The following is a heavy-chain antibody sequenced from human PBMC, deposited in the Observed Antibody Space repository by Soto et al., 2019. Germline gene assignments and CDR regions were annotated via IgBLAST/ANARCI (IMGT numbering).Heavy chain of an antibody. CDR3: GRGHHRWPVLPFDY. V-gene: IGHV4-31*03. J-gene: IGHJ4*02. CDR1: GGSISSGGYY. D-gene: IGHD2-15*01. Sequence: SETLSLTCTVSGGSISSGGYYWSWIRQHPGKGLEWIGYIYYSGSTYYNPSLKSRVTLSVDTSKNQFSLKLSSVTAADTAVYCCGRGHHRWPVLPFDYWGQETLVTASS. CDR2: IYYSGST.